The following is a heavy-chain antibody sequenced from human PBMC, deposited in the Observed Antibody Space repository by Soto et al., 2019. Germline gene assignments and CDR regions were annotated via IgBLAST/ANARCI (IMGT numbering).Heavy chain of an antibody. CDR3: AKASGTVRGYFDF. CDR1: GFTFTSYA. CDR2: ISGGGGTT. V-gene: IGHV3-23*01. Sequence: EVQLLESGGGLVQPGGSLRLSCAASGFTFTSYAMSWVRQGPGKGLELVSGISGGGGTTYYPDYVKGRFTISRDNSKNTVYLQINSLRADDTAVYYCAKASGTVRGYFDFWGQGILVTVSS. D-gene: IGHD1-7*01. J-gene: IGHJ4*02.